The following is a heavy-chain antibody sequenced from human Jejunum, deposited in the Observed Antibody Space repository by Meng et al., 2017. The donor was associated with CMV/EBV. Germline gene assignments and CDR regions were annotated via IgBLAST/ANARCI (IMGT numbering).Heavy chain of an antibody. V-gene: IGHV4-39*07. J-gene: IGHJ4*02. CDR3: AKTSTYGSSPTVY. CDR2: VFCTGST. Sequence: GSVSSNDYDWSWIRQPPGKGLEWIGSVFCTGSTFYNPSLMSRVAISTDTSKNQFSLKLTSVTAADTAVYYCAKTSTYGSSPTVYWGQGTLVTVSS. CDR1: GSVSSNDYD. D-gene: IGHD1-1*01.